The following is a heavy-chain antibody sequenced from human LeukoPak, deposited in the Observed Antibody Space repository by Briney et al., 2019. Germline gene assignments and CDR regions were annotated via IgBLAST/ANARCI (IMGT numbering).Heavy chain of an antibody. D-gene: IGHD6-19*01. CDR2: ISYDGSN. Sequence: GGSLRLSCAASGFTCSSYGMHWVRHAPGKGLEWLPVISYDGSNNYADSVKGRFTISRDHSKNTLYLPMKSLRAEDTAVYYCAKERGEPVAGPVSFQHWGQGTLVTVSS. J-gene: IGHJ1*01. CDR1: GFTCSSYG. V-gene: IGHV3-30*18. CDR3: AKERGEPVAGPVSFQH.